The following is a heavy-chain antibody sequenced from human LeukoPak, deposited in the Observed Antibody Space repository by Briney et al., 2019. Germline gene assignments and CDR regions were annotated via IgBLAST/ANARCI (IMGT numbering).Heavy chain of an antibody. CDR1: GYTFTGYY. CDR3: ARLDIVVVPASGDAFDI. Sequence: SVKVSCKASGYTFTGYYMHWVRQAPGQGLEWMGGIIPIFGTANYAQKFQGRVTITADESTSTAYMELSSLRSEDTAVYYCARLDIVVVPASGDAFDIWGQGTMVTVSS. J-gene: IGHJ3*02. D-gene: IGHD2-2*03. CDR2: IIPIFGTA. V-gene: IGHV1-69*13.